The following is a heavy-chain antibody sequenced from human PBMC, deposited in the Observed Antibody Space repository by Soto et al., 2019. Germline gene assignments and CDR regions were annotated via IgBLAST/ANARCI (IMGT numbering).Heavy chain of an antibody. J-gene: IGHJ4*02. CDR3: ARVDYSGWTPFDY. D-gene: IGHD6-19*01. CDR1: GGSISSGGYS. CDR2: IYHSGST. V-gene: IGHV4-30-2*01. Sequence: PSETLSLTCAVSGGSISSGGYSWSWIRQPPGKGLEWIGYIYHSGSTYYNPSLKSRVTISVDRSKNQFSLKLSSLTAADTSLYYCARVDYSGWTPFDYWGQGTLVTVSS.